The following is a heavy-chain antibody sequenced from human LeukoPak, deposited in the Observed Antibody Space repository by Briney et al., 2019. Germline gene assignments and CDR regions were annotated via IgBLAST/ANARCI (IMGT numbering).Heavy chain of an antibody. CDR1: GGSFSGYY. CDR2: INHSGST. Sequence: SETLSLTCAVYGGSFSGYYWSWIRQPPGKGLEWIGEINHSGSTNYNPSLKSRVTISVDTSKNQFSLKLSSVTAADTAVYYCARGLSPLIVVVNDAFDIWGQGTMVTVSS. CDR3: ARGLSPLIVVVNDAFDI. D-gene: IGHD3-22*01. J-gene: IGHJ3*02. V-gene: IGHV4-34*01.